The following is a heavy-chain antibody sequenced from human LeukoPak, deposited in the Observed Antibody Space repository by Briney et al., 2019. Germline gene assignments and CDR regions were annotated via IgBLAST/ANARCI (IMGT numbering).Heavy chain of an antibody. J-gene: IGHJ4*02. V-gene: IGHV4-4*07. D-gene: IGHD3-10*01. CDR1: GDSISSYY. CDR2: IYASGST. CDR3: ARNHIVTGTYFDS. Sequence: SKTLSLTCTVSGDSISSYYWNWIRQPAGKGLEWIGRIYASGSTEYNPSLQTRVAMSVDTSKNEFSLKVDTVTAADTAVYFCARNHIVTGTYFDSWGQGILATVSS.